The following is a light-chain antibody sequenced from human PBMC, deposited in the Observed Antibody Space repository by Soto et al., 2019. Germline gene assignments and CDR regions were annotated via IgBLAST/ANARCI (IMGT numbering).Light chain of an antibody. J-gene: IGKJ1*01. Sequence: DIQMTQSPSTLSKSEGDKVTITCRASQSVSRWLAWYQQKPVKAPRLLIYDASTLERGVTYRFSGSGSGTKVPLTFTTLHPHDFGPYYCHRYNRYSPTSGPGTKV. CDR3: HRYNRYSPT. V-gene: IGKV1-5*01. CDR2: DAS. CDR1: QSVSRW.